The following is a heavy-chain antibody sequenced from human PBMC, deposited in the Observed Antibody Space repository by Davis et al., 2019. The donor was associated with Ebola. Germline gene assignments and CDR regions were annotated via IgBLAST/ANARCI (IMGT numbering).Heavy chain of an antibody. CDR2: ISYDGSNK. V-gene: IGHV3-30-3*01. CDR3: AVRDTAMVFQNYAFDI. D-gene: IGHD5-18*01. CDR1: GFTFSSYA. Sequence: GESLKISCAASGFTFSSYAMHWVRQAPGKGLEWVAVISYDGSNKYYADSVKGRFTISRDNSKNTLYLQMNSLRAEDTAVYYCAVRDTAMVFQNYAFDIWGQGTMVTVSS. J-gene: IGHJ3*02.